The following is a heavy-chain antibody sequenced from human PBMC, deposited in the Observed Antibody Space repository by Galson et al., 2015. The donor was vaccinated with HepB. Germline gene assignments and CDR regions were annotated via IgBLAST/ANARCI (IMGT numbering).Heavy chain of an antibody. J-gene: IGHJ4*02. V-gene: IGHV1-18*04. D-gene: IGHD3-16*02. CDR2: ISTYNGNT. CDR3: ARDEGLHLGEVSFIR. Sequence: SVKVSCKASGYTFTSYGISWVRQAPGQGLEWMGWISTYNGNTNYAQKFQGRVTMTTDTSTSTAYMELRSLRSDDTAVYYCARDEGLHLGEVSFIRWGQGTLVTVSS. CDR1: GYTFTSYG.